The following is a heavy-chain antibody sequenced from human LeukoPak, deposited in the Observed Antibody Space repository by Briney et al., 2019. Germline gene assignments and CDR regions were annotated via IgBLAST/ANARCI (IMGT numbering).Heavy chain of an antibody. CDR2: MNPNSGNT. D-gene: IGHD5-12*01. CDR1: GYTFTSYD. V-gene: IGHV1-8*01. CDR3: ARIYSGYDYVYAFEI. Sequence: GASVKVSCMASGYTFTSYDINWVRQATGQGLEWTGWMNPNSGNTGYAQKFQGRVTITRNTSISTAYMELSSLRSEDTAVYYCARIYSGYDYVYAFEIWGQGTKVTVSS. J-gene: IGHJ3*02.